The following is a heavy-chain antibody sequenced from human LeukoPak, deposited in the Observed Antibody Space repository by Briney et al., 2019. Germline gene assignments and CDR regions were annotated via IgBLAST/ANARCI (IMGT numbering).Heavy chain of an antibody. Sequence: PGGSLRLSCAASGFTFSSYDMHWVRQATGKGLEWVSAIGTAGDTYYPGSVKGRFTISRENAKNSLYLQMNSLRAGDTAVYYCARSSGWYNRFDYWGQGTLVTVSS. D-gene: IGHD6-19*01. CDR2: IGTAGDT. CDR1: GFTFSSYD. V-gene: IGHV3-13*01. CDR3: ARSSGWYNRFDY. J-gene: IGHJ4*02.